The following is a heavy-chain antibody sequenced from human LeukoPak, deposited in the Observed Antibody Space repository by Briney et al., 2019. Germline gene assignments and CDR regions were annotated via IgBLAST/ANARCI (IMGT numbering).Heavy chain of an antibody. D-gene: IGHD2-15*01. V-gene: IGHV3-23*01. CDR1: GFTFSSYT. J-gene: IGHJ4*02. Sequence: GGSLRLSCAASGFTFSSYTMSWVRQAPGKGLEWVSSISGGGDSTYYADSVKGRFPISRDNSKNTLYLQMNNLRAEDTAAYFCAKSRFSGAYHFDYWGQGPLVTVSS. CDR2: ISGGGDST. CDR3: AKSRFSGAYHFDY.